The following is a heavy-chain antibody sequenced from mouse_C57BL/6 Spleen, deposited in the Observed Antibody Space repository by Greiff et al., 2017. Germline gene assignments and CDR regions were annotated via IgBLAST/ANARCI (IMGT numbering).Heavy chain of an antibody. Sequence: QVQLKESGAELVKPGASVKLSCKASGYTFTEYTIHWVKQRSGQGLEWIGWFYPGSGSIKYNEKFKDKATLTADKSSSTVYMELSRLTSEDSAVYFCARHEEGNHDYPYFDYWGQGTTLTVSS. CDR2: FYPGSGSI. D-gene: IGHD2-4*01. CDR1: GYTFTEYT. J-gene: IGHJ2*01. V-gene: IGHV1-62-2*01. CDR3: ARHEEGNHDYPYFDY.